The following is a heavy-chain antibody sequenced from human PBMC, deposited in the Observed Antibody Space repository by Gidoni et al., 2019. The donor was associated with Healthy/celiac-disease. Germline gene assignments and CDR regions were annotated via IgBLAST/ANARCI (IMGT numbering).Heavy chain of an antibody. CDR3: AKDRTTMVRGVLDY. CDR2: ISGSGGIT. D-gene: IGHD3-10*01. J-gene: IGHJ4*02. V-gene: IGHV3-23*01. Sequence: EVQLLESGGGLVQLGRSLRLSCAGSGFTFSSYALSWARQAPGKGLEWFSAISGSGGITYYEDAVRGRFTISGDNAKNTLYRQMNSRRAEDTGVYYCAKDRTTMVRGVLDYWGQGTLVTVSS. CDR1: GFTFSSYA.